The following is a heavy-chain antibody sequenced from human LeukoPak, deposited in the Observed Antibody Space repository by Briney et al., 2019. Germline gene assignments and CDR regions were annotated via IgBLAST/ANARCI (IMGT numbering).Heavy chain of an antibody. CDR1: GGSISSYY. Sequence: PSETLSLTCTVSGGSISSYYWSWIRQPPGKGLEWIGYIYYSGSTNYNPSLKSRVTISVDTSKNQFSLKLSSVTAADTAVYYCARDHNWNYEFDYWGQGTLVTVSS. J-gene: IGHJ4*02. CDR3: ARDHNWNYEFDY. CDR2: IYYSGST. V-gene: IGHV4-59*01. D-gene: IGHD1-7*01.